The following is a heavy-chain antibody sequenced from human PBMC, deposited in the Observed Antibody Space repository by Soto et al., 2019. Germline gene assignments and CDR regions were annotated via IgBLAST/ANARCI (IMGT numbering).Heavy chain of an antibody. CDR2: ISAYNGNT. D-gene: IGHD3-22*01. CDR1: GYTFTSYG. Sequence: ASVKVSCKASGYTFTSYGISWVRQAPGQGLEWMGWISAYNGNTNYAQKLQGRVTITADKSTSTAYMELSSLRSEDTAVYYCARVYYDRSGPQDYWGQGTLVTVSS. J-gene: IGHJ4*02. V-gene: IGHV1-18*01. CDR3: ARVYYDRSGPQDY.